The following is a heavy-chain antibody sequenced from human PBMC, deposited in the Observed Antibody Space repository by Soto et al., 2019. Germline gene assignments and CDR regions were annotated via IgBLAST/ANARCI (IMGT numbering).Heavy chain of an antibody. CDR1: GFTFSSYG. CDR2: ISYDGSNK. D-gene: IGHD3-10*01. Sequence: QVQLVESGGGVVQPGRSLRLSCAASGFTFSSYGMHWVRQAPGKGLEWVAVISYDGSNKYYADSVKGRFTISRDNSKTTLYLQMNSLRAEDTAVYYCAKDVWRIGVRGLHGGGMDVWGQGTTVTVSS. J-gene: IGHJ6*02. V-gene: IGHV3-30*18. CDR3: AKDVWRIGVRGLHGGGMDV.